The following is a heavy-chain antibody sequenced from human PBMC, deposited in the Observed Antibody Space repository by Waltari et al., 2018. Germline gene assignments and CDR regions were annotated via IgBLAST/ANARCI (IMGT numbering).Heavy chain of an antibody. J-gene: IGHJ2*01. CDR3: AKDLGGFSGSHWYFDL. CDR2: ISGSDGRT. CDR1: GFPFRRYA. Sequence: EVQLVESGGGLVQPGGSLRLSCAASGFPFRRYAISWVRQAPGRGLEWVSSISGSDGRTNYADSAKGRFTISRDNVKNTLFLQMNSLRADDAAVYYCAKDLGGFSGSHWYFDLWGRGTLVTVSS. D-gene: IGHD5-12*01. V-gene: IGHV3-23*04.